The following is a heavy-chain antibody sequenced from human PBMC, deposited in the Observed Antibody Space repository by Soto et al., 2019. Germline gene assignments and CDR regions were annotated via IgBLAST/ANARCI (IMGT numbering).Heavy chain of an antibody. D-gene: IGHD6-13*01. J-gene: IGHJ5*02. V-gene: IGHV1-69*01. CDR3: ARADIAAAGIGASWFDP. CDR1: GGTFSSYA. Sequence: QVQLVQSGAEVKKPGSSVKVSCKASGGTFSSYAISWVRQAPGQGLEWMGGIIPIFGTANYAQKFQGRVTITADESTSTADMELSSLRSEDTAVYYCARADIAAAGIGASWFDPWGQGTLVTVSS. CDR2: IIPIFGTA.